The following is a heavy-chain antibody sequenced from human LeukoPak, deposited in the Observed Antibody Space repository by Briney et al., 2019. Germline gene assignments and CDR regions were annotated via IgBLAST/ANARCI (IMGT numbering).Heavy chain of an antibody. J-gene: IGHJ6*04. CDR3: AELGITMIGGV. Sequence: AGGSLRLSCAASGFTFSSYWMSWVRQAPGKGLEWVANIKQDGSEKYYVDSVKGRFAISRDNAKNSLYLQMNSLRAEDTAVYYCAELGITMIGGVWGKGTTVTISS. CDR2: IKQDGSEK. CDR1: GFTFSSYW. D-gene: IGHD3-10*02. V-gene: IGHV3-7*01.